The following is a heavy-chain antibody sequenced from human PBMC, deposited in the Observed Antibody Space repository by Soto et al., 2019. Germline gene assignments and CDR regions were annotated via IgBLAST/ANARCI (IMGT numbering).Heavy chain of an antibody. J-gene: IGHJ4*02. CDR2: IYYTGST. CDR1: GGSLSSYY. V-gene: IGHV4-59*01. D-gene: IGHD2-8*01. CDR3: ARVANGVFLY. Sequence: PSETLSLTCTVSGGSLSSYYWSWIRQPPGMGLEWIGYIYYTGSTNYNPSLKSRVTISVDTSKNQFSLKLSSVTAADTAVYYCARVANGVFLYWGQGTLVTVSS.